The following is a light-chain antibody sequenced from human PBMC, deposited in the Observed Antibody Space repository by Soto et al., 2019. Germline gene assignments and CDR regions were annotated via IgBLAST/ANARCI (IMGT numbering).Light chain of an antibody. CDR2: AAS. CDR3: QQLNSYPSIT. V-gene: IGKV1-9*01. CDR1: QGISSY. J-gene: IGKJ5*01. Sequence: DIQLTQSPSFLSASVGDRVTITCRASQGISSYLAWYQQKPGKAPKLLIYAASTLQSGVPSRFGGSGSGTEFTLTISSLQPEDFATYYCQQLNSYPSITFGQGTRLEI.